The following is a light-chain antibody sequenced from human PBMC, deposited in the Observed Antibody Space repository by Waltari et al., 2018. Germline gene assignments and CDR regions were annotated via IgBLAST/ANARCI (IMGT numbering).Light chain of an antibody. CDR3: QLYYSNPPFFT. J-gene: IGKJ3*01. V-gene: IGKV4-1*01. Sequence: DIVMTQSPDSLSVSLGERATISRKSSQLVFYNATNKNYLTWYQQKPGQPPKVLIYWASTRDSGVPDRFSGSGSGTDFTLTISGLQAEDVAVYYCQLYYSNPPFFTFGLGTKVDIK. CDR2: WAS. CDR1: QLVFYNATNKNY.